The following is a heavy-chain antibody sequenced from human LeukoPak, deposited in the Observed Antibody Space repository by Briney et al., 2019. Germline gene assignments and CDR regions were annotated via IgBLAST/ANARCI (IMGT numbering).Heavy chain of an antibody. Sequence: SETLSLTCTVSGDSIRNYYWSWIRQPPGKGLEWIGYIYYRGNTNYNPSLKSRVIISIDTSQNQFSLKMSSVTAADTAVYFCARDSPPQYASSSAGFDYWGQGTLVIVSS. CDR3: ARDSPPQYASSSAGFDY. J-gene: IGHJ4*02. CDR2: IYYRGNT. V-gene: IGHV4-59*01. CDR1: GDSIRNYY. D-gene: IGHD6-6*01.